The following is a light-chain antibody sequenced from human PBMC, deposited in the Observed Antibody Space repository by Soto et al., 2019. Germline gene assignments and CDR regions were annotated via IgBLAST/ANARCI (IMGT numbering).Light chain of an antibody. CDR1: QSVSSSY. CDR3: QQYGDSPWT. J-gene: IGKJ1*01. Sequence: EIVLTQSPGTLSLPPGERATLSCRASQSVSSSYLAWYQQKPGQAPRLLFYGASSRATGIPDRFSGSGSGTEFTLAISRLEPEDFAVYYCQQYGDSPWTFGQGTKVEI. V-gene: IGKV3-20*01. CDR2: GAS.